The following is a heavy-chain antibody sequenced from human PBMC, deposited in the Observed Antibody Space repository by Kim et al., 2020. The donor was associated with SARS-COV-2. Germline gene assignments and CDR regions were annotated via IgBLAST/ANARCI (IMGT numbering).Heavy chain of an antibody. CDR2: VFFSGNT. D-gene: IGHD6-13*01. J-gene: IGHJ4*02. CDR1: DDSISSYY. V-gene: IGHV4-59*08. Sequence: SETLSLTCSVSDDSISSYYWSWIRQPPGKGLEWIGYVFFSGNTNYNPSLKSRVSMSVDTSKNQFSLKLTSVTAADTALYYCVRQAAAGGFFDFWGQGTLV. CDR3: VRQAAAGGFFDF.